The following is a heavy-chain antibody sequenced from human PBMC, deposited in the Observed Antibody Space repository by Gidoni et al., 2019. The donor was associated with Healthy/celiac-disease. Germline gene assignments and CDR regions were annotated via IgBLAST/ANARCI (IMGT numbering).Heavy chain of an antibody. Sequence: QVQLVQSGAEVKKPGASVKVSCKVSGYTLTELSMHWVRQAPGKGLEWMGGFDPEDGETIYAQKFQGRVTMTEDTSTDTAYMELSSLRSEDTAVYYCATDGRKWGEPPPYYYGMDVWGQGTTVTVSS. CDR2: FDPEDGET. CDR3: ATDGRKWGEPPPYYYGMDV. CDR1: GYTLTELS. J-gene: IGHJ6*02. D-gene: IGHD3-16*01. V-gene: IGHV1-24*01.